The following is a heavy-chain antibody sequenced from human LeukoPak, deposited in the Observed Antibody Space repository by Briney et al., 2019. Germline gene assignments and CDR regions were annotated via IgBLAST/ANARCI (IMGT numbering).Heavy chain of an antibody. CDR2: IVVGSGNT. Sequence: SVKVSCKASGFTFTSSAMQWVRQARGQRLEWIGWIVVGSGNTNYAQKFQERVTITRDMSTSTAYMELSSLRSEDTAVYYCAADAEGSYGMDVWGQGTTVTVSS. V-gene: IGHV1-58*02. CDR3: AADAEGSYGMDV. J-gene: IGHJ6*02. CDR1: GFTFTSSA.